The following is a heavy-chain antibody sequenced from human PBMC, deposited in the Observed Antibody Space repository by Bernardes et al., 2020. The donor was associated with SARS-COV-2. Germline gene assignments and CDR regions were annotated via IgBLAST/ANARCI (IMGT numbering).Heavy chain of an antibody. V-gene: IGHV4-39*01. Sequence: SETLSLTCTVSGSSISSISYYWAWLLQSPGKGLEWIGSIYNSGISYYNPSLESRVTISVDTSKNQFSLILSSVTAADSAVYFCARLVGATDWFDPWGQGTLVTVSS. CDR1: GSSISSISYY. J-gene: IGHJ5*02. CDR2: IYNSGIS. CDR3: ARLVGATDWFDP. D-gene: IGHD1-26*01.